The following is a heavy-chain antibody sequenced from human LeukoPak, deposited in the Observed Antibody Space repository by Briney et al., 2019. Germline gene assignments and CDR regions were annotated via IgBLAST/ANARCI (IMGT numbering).Heavy chain of an antibody. CDR1: GFAVSNKF. V-gene: IGHV3-53*01. CDR2: IRVGDVT. J-gene: IGHJ3*01. D-gene: IGHD3-16*01. Sequence: GGSLRLSCAASGFAVSNKFMYWVRQAPGKGLEWVSVIRVGDVTHYADSVKGRFTTSRDSSKNTVYLQMESPRVEDTAVYYCAREDNGGATDDGFDVWGRGTVVIVSS. CDR3: AREDNGGATDDGFDV.